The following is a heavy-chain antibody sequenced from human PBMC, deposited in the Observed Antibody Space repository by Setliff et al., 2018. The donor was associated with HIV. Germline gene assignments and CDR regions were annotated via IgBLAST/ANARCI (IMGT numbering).Heavy chain of an antibody. CDR1: GYTFTSHF. CDR2: MYPTGGRT. J-gene: IGHJ3*02. CDR3: ARDLVWPYSSRWYDAFDI. D-gene: IGHD6-13*01. Sequence: ASVKVSCKASGYTFTSHFMHWVRQAPGQGLEWMGVMYPTGGRTTYAQKFQGRVNMTMDTSTSTAYMELSRVKSDDTAVYYCARDLVWPYSSRWYDAFDIWGQGTMVTVSS. V-gene: IGHV1-46*01.